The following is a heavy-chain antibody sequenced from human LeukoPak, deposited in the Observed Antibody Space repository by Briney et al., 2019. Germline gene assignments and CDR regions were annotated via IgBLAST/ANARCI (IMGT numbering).Heavy chain of an antibody. CDR3: ARVLSGSWDWFDP. V-gene: IGHV3-74*01. CDR1: GFTFSNYW. CDR2: INTDGSRL. D-gene: IGHD3-22*01. Sequence: GGSLRLSCAASGFTFSNYWMHWGRQAPGKGLVGVSRINTDGSRLTYADPVKGRFPISRANAMNTVYLQMTSLRAEATAVYYCARVLSGSWDWFDPWGRGTLVTVSS. J-gene: IGHJ5*02.